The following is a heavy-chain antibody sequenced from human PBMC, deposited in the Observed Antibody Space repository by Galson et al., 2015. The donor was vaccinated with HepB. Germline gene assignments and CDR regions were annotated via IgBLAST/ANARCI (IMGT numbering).Heavy chain of an antibody. CDR2: FDPEYGET. CDR1: GYSLGELS. D-gene: IGHD3-22*01. J-gene: IGHJ5*02. CDR3: SADRYKFDTSDYGTVLRNWLDP. Sequence: SVKVSCKVFGYSLGELSMHWVRQAPGKGLEWMGGFDPEYGETVYAQEFQGRVTMTEDTLTDIAYMELSSLRSEDTAVYYCSADRYKFDTSDYGTVLRNWLDPWGQGTLVIVSS. V-gene: IGHV1-24*01.